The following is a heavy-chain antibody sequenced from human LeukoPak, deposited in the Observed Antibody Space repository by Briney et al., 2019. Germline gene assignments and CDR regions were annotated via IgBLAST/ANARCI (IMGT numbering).Heavy chain of an antibody. CDR2: INHSGST. J-gene: IGHJ4*02. CDR3: ARDQGHYVWGSYRSTLQFDY. CDR1: GGSFSGYY. V-gene: IGHV4-34*01. D-gene: IGHD3-16*02. Sequence: SETLSLTCAVYGGSFSGYYWSWIRQPPGKGLEWIGEINHSGSTYYNSSLKSRVTISVDTSKNQFSLKVASVTAADTAVYYCARDQGHYVWGSYRSTLQFDYWGQGTLVTVSS.